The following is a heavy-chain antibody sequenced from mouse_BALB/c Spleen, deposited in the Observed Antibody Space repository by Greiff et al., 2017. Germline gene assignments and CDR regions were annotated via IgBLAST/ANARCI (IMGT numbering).Heavy chain of an antibody. J-gene: IGHJ4*01. CDR3: AGGNPRAMDY. CDR1: GFTFSSYA. Sequence: EVQRVESGGGLVKPGGSLKLSCAASGFTFSSYAMSWVRQTPEKRLEWVATISSGGSTYYPDSVKGRFTISRDNAKNTLYLEMSSLRSEDTAMYYCAGGNPRAMDYWGQGTSVTVSS. D-gene: IGHD1-1*02. CDR2: ISSGGST. V-gene: IGHV5-9-3*01.